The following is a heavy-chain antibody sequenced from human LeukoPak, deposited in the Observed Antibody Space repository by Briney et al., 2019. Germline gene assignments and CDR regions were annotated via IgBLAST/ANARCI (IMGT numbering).Heavy chain of an antibody. D-gene: IGHD2-2*01. Sequence: SETLSLTCTVSGGSISSYYWSWIWQPPGKGLEWIGYIYYSGSTNYNPSLKSRVTISVDTSKNQFSLKLSSVTAADTAVYYCARLRPYCSSTSCYGIDYWGQGTLVTVSS. CDR3: ARLRPYCSSTSCYGIDY. CDR2: IYYSGST. CDR1: GGSISSYY. J-gene: IGHJ4*02. V-gene: IGHV4-59*08.